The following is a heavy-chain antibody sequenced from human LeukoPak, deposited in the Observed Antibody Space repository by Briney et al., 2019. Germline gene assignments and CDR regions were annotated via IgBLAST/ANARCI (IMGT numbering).Heavy chain of an antibody. CDR1: GYTFTSYY. V-gene: IGHV1-46*01. J-gene: IGHJ6*02. CDR3: AREAAAIDYYYYGMDV. Sequence: ASVKVPCKASGYTFTSYYMHWVRQAPGQGLEWMGIINPSGGSTSYAQKFQGRVTMTRDTSTSTVYMELSSLRSEDTAVYYCAREAAAIDYYYYGMDVWGQGTTVTVSS. CDR2: INPSGGST. D-gene: IGHD2-2*01.